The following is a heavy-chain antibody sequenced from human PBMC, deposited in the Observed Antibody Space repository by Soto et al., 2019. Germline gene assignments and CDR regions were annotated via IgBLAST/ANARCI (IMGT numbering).Heavy chain of an antibody. V-gene: IGHV1-8*01. Sequence: QVHLVQSGAEVEKPGASVKVSCKASGYTFTDYDINWVRQATGQGLEWMGWMNPNSGNTGYAQKFQGRVTMTRDTSISTAYMELSSLRSEDTAVYYCARGTRACSSASCYEYWGQGTLVTVSS. CDR2: MNPNSGNT. CDR1: GYTFTDYD. D-gene: IGHD2-2*01. J-gene: IGHJ4*02. CDR3: ARGTRACSSASCYEY.